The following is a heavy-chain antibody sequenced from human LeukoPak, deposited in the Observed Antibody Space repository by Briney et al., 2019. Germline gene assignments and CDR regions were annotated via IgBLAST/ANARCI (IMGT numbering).Heavy chain of an antibody. CDR2: IKEDGSEK. D-gene: IGHD3-10*01. CDR1: GFTFSRDW. J-gene: IGHJ4*02. CDR3: ARDILWI. V-gene: IGHV3-7*01. Sequence: GGSLRLSCAASGFTFSRDWMTWVRQAPGKGLEWVANIKEDGSEKFYVDSVKGRFTISRDNAKNSLYLQMNSLRAEDTAVYYCARDILWIGGQGTLSPSPQ.